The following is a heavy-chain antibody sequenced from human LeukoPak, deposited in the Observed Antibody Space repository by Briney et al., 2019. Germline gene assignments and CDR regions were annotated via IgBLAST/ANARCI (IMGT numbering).Heavy chain of an antibody. Sequence: GGSLRLSCAASGFTFDDYTMHWVRQAPGKGLEWVSLISWDGGSTYYADSVKGRFTISRDNSKNTLYLQMNSLRAEDTAVYYCARDRLRYNWNLDWYFDLWGRGTLVTVSS. CDR2: ISWDGGST. J-gene: IGHJ2*01. D-gene: IGHD1-7*01. CDR1: GFTFDDYT. CDR3: ARDRLRYNWNLDWYFDL. V-gene: IGHV3-43*01.